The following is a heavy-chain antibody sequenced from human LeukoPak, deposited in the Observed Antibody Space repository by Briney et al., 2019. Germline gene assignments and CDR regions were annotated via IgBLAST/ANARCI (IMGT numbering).Heavy chain of an antibody. CDR1: GDSISNYY. Sequence: SETLSLTCTVSGDSISNYYWSWIRQPAGKGLEWIGRIYTSGSTNYNPSLKSRVTMSVDTSKNQFSLKLSSVTAADTAVYYCARARTRDGYNYVLDYWGQGTLVTVSS. CDR2: IYTSGST. J-gene: IGHJ4*02. D-gene: IGHD5-24*01. CDR3: ARARTRDGYNYVLDY. V-gene: IGHV4-4*07.